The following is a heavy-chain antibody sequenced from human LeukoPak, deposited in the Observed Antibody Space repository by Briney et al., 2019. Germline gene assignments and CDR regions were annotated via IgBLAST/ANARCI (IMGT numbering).Heavy chain of an antibody. J-gene: IGHJ4*02. D-gene: IGHD3-9*01. CDR3: AKAILTGSYRGYFDY. Sequence: GGSLRLSCATSGFSFNNCWMSWVRQAPGKGLEWVSAISGSGGSTYYADSVKGRFTISRDNSKNTLYLQMSSLRAEDTAVYYCAKAILTGSYRGYFDYWGQGTLVTVSS. CDR2: ISGSGGST. V-gene: IGHV3-23*01. CDR1: GFSFNNCW.